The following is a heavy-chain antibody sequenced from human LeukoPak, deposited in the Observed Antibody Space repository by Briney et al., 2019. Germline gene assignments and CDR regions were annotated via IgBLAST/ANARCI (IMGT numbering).Heavy chain of an antibody. CDR1: GFTFSRHA. CDR3: ASENIVGTSGALFDY. J-gene: IGHJ4*02. Sequence: GGSLRLSSAASGFTFSRHAMNWVRQAPGKGLEWVSSITSSGSYRYHSDSVKGRFTISRDNAKNSLYLQMNSLRVEDTAVYYCASENIVGTSGALFDYRGQGTLVTVSS. CDR2: ITSSGSYR. V-gene: IGHV3-21*01. D-gene: IGHD5-12*01.